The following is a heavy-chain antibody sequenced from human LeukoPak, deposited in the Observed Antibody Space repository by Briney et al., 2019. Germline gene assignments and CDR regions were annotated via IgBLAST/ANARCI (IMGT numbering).Heavy chain of an antibody. CDR3: ASVYSGNDNTIDY. Sequence: ASVKVSCKASGGTFSTYAISWVRQAPGQGLEWMGRIIPILGIANYAQKFQGRVTITADKSTTTAYMELSSLRSEDTAVYYCASVYSGNDNTIDYWGQGTLVTVSS. CDR1: GGTFSTYA. CDR2: IIPILGIA. V-gene: IGHV1-69*04. D-gene: IGHD5-12*01. J-gene: IGHJ4*02.